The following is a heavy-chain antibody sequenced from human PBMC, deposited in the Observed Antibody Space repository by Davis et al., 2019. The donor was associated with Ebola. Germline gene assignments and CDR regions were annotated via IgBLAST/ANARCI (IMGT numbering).Heavy chain of an antibody. CDR2: IYPGDSDT. J-gene: IGHJ2*01. V-gene: IGHV5-51*01. CDR3: ARGYWYFDL. CDR1: GYTFTTFW. Sequence: GGPLRPPCQRPGYTFTTFWFGWFCKMPGKGLEWMGIIYPGDSDTRYSPSFQGQVTISADKSIGTAYLQWSSLRASDTDMYYCARGYWYFDLWGRGTLVTVSS.